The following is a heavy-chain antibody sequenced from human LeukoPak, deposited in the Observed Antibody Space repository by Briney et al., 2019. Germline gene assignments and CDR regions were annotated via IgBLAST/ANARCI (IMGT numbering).Heavy chain of an antibody. V-gene: IGHV3-72*01. J-gene: IGHJ6*02. D-gene: IGHD3-22*01. Sequence: PGGSLRLSCAASGFTFSNYGMHWVRQAPGKGLEWVGRTRNKANSYTTEYAASVKGRFTISRDDSKNSLYLQMNRLKTEDTAVYYCARTPFYYDSSGYLPYYYYYGMDVWGQGTTVTVSS. CDR1: GFTFSNYG. CDR3: ARTPFYYDSSGYLPYYYYYGMDV. CDR2: TRNKANSYTT.